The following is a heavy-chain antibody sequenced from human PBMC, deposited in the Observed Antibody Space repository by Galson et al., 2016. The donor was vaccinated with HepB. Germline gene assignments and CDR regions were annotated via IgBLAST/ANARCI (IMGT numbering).Heavy chain of an antibody. CDR1: GYTFTSYD. V-gene: IGHV1-8*01. Sequence: SVKVSCKASGYTFTSYDINWVRQATGQGLEWMGWMNPNNGNTAYAQKFQGRVTMTRNTSIGTAYMELSSLRSEDTAVYYCASQDIVVVPAGKGDYYYYGMDGWGQGTTVTVSS. D-gene: IGHD2-2*01. J-gene: IGHJ6*02. CDR3: ASQDIVVVPAGKGDYYYYGMDG. CDR2: MNPNNGNT.